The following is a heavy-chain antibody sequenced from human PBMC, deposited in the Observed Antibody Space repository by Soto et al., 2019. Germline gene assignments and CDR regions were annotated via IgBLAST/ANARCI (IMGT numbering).Heavy chain of an antibody. CDR3: TQDAGYISTWFFDS. J-gene: IGHJ4*02. CDR1: GDSVSSNSAA. CDR2: TYYRSKWYS. D-gene: IGHD6-13*01. V-gene: IGHV6-1*01. Sequence: QVQLQQSGPGLVKPSQTLSLTCAISGDSVSSNSAACNWIRQSPSRGLVWRGRTYYRSKWYSDYVVDVKRRITINPDTSKNQFPLQLKSVTHEDTAVYYCTQDAGYISTWFFDSWAQGTLVTVSS.